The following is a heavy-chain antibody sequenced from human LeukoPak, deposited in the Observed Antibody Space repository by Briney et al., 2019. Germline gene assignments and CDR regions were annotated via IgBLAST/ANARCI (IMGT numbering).Heavy chain of an antibody. Sequence: GGSLRLSCAASGYTFSSYAMHWVRQAPGKGLEYVSAISSNGGSTYYANSVKGRFNISRDNSKNTLYLQMGSLRAEDMAVYYCARDLYYDRSGKTPAYWGQGTLVTVSS. V-gene: IGHV3-64*01. CDR1: GYTFSSYA. CDR2: ISSNGGST. J-gene: IGHJ4*02. D-gene: IGHD3-22*01. CDR3: ARDLYYDRSGKTPAY.